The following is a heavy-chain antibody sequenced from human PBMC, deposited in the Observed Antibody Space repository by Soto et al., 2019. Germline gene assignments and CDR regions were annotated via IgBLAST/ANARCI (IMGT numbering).Heavy chain of an antibody. CDR2: ISYDGSNK. J-gene: IGHJ6*02. D-gene: IGHD3-10*01. V-gene: IGHV3-30*18. CDR1: GFTFSSYG. Sequence: GGSLRLSCAASGFTFSSYGMHWVRQAPGKGLEWVAVISYDGSNKYYADSVKGRFTISRDNSKNTLYLQMNSLRAEDTAVYYCAKDIFTGSGIYYYYGMDVWGQGTTVTVSS. CDR3: AKDIFTGSGIYYYYGMDV.